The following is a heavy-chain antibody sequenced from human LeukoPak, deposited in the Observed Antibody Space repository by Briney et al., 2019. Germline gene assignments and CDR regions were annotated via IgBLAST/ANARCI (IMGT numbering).Heavy chain of an antibody. Sequence: TGGSLRLSCAASGFTFSSYAMHWVRQAPGKGLEWVAVISYDGSNKYYADSVKGRFTISRDNSKNTLYLQMNSLRAEDTAVYYCARDPRRDGYEIGSFDYWGQGTLVAVSS. CDR1: GFTFSSYA. CDR3: ARDPRRDGYEIGSFDY. V-gene: IGHV3-30-3*01. J-gene: IGHJ4*02. D-gene: IGHD5-24*01. CDR2: ISYDGSNK.